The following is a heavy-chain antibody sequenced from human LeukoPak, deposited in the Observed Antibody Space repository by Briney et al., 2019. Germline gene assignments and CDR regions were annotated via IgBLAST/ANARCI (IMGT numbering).Heavy chain of an antibody. J-gene: IGHJ4*02. Sequence: GGSLRLSCAASGFSLSGYSMNWVRQTPGKGLEWISYISSSMSITYYADSVKGRFTISRDNAKNSLYLQMNGLTDEDTAVYYCARGSLNYYASGSYYMVFWGQGTLVTVSS. CDR1: GFSLSGYS. D-gene: IGHD3-10*01. V-gene: IGHV3-48*02. CDR2: ISSSMSIT. CDR3: ARGSLNYYASGSYYMVF.